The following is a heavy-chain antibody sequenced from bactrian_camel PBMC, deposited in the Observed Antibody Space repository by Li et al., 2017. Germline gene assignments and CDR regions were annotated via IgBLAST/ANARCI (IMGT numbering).Heavy chain of an antibody. Sequence: HVQLVESGGDSVQAGGSLRLSCTASAFSFDGSDMGWYRQAPGKEREGVASIDSDGSTNYADSVKGRFTISQDNNLQMNSLKPEDTAMYYCAADRTYGGSSTCFERSRRAYFAYWGQGTQVTVS. CDR3: AADRTYGGSSTCFERSRRAYFAY. D-gene: IGHD6*01. CDR2: IDSDGST. V-gene: IGHV3S55*01. CDR1: AFSFDGSD. J-gene: IGHJ6*01.